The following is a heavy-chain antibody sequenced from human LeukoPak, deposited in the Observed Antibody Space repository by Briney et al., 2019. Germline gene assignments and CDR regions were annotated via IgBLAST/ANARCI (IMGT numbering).Heavy chain of an antibody. CDR3: AGAGLDY. V-gene: IGHV3-7*03. CDR1: GFTSSRHW. J-gene: IGHJ4*02. Sequence: GGSLRLSCAVSGFTSSRHWMSWVRQTPEKGLEWVANIKQDGSQKYYVDSVKGRFTISRDNAKNSLYLQMNSLSAEDTAVYYCAGAGLDYWGQGTLVTVSS. CDR2: IKQDGSQK.